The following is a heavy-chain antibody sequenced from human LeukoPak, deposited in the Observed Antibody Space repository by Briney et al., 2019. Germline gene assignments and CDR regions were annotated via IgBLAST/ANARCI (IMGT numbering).Heavy chain of an antibody. J-gene: IGHJ6*03. CDR3: AKASRFGYSYGPREYFYYMDV. CDR1: GFTFSDYG. V-gene: IGHV3-23*01. Sequence: GGSLRLSCAASGFTFSDYGMNWVRQAPGKGLEWVSGISGSGISTYYADSVKGRFTISRDNSKNTLYLQMNSLRVEDTAVYYCAKASRFGYSYGPREYFYYMDVWGKGTTVSISS. CDR2: ISGSGIST. D-gene: IGHD5-18*01.